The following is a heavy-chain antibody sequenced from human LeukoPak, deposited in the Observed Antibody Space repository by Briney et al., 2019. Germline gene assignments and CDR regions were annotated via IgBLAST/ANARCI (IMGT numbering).Heavy chain of an antibody. V-gene: IGHV4-39*07. CDR3: ARHTIDTTLGGVPDYFDA. Sequence: PSETLSLTCTVSGVSISSGHYYWAWIRQPPGRGLECIASVLYSGSTYYDPSFNGRVTLSVDTSKNQFSLRLSFVTAADTAIYYCARHTIDTTLGGVPDYFDAWGQGTPVTVSS. J-gene: IGHJ5*02. CDR2: VLYSGST. CDR1: GVSISSGHYY. D-gene: IGHD3-16*01.